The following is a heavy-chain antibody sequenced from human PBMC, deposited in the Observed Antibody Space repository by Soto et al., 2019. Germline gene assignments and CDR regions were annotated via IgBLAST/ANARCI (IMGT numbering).Heavy chain of an antibody. CDR2: ISSNGGST. V-gene: IGHV3-64D*08. CDR3: VKDHSKTYYDFWSGYYALLFRGMDV. J-gene: IGHJ6*02. D-gene: IGHD3-3*01. CDR1: GFTFSSYA. Sequence: GGSLRLSCSASGFTFSSYAMHWVRQAPGKGLEYVSAISSNGGSTYYADSVKGRFTISRDNSKNTLYLQMSSLRAEDTAVYYCVKDHSKTYYDFWSGYYALLFRGMDVWGQGTTVTVSS.